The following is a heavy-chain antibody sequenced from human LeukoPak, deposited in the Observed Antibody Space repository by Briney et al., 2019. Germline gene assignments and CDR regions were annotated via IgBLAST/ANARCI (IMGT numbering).Heavy chain of an antibody. CDR2: IWYDGSNK. J-gene: IGHJ4*02. Sequence: GGSLRLSCAASGFTFSTYDMHWVRQAPGKGLEWVAVIWYDGSNKNYADSVKGRFTISRDNSKNTLFLQMNSLRAEDTAVYYCATPLPYCSGGTCYSLDYWGQGTLVTVSS. CDR1: GFTFSTYD. CDR3: ATPLPYCSGGTCYSLDY. D-gene: IGHD2-15*01. V-gene: IGHV3-33*08.